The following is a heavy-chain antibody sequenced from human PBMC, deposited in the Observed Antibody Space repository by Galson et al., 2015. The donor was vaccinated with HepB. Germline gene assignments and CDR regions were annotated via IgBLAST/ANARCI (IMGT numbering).Heavy chain of an antibody. CDR2: IYWDDDK. Sequence: PALGKPTQTLTLTCTFSGFSLSTSGVGVGWIRQPPGKALEWLALIYWDDDKRYSPSLKSRLTITKDTSKNQVVLTMTNMDPVDTATYYCAHTSGYDRITYFDYWGQGTLVTVSS. CDR3: AHTSGYDRITYFDY. CDR1: GFSLSTSGVG. V-gene: IGHV2-5*02. J-gene: IGHJ4*02. D-gene: IGHD5-12*01.